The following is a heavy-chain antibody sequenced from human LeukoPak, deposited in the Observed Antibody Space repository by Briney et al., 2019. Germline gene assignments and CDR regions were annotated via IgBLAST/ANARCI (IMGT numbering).Heavy chain of an antibody. Sequence: GASVKVSCKAFGYTLTSYGISWVRQAPGQGLEWMGGIIPIFGTANYAQKFQGRVTITADESTSTAYMELSSLRSEDTAVYYCARSEDGWGQGTLVTVSS. CDR1: GYTLTSYG. J-gene: IGHJ4*02. V-gene: IGHV1-69*13. CDR2: IIPIFGTA. D-gene: IGHD2-15*01. CDR3: ARSEDG.